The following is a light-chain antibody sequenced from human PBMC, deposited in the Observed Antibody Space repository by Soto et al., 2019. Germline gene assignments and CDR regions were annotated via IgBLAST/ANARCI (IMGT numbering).Light chain of an antibody. CDR3: QTWGTGIHVV. Sequence: QSVLTQSPSASASLGASVKLTCTLSSGHSSYAIAWHQQQPEKGPRYLMKVDSDGSHTKGDGIPDRFSGSSSGPERYLHISSLQPEDEADYYCQTWGTGIHVVFGGGTKLTVL. CDR2: VDSDGSH. V-gene: IGLV4-69*01. J-gene: IGLJ2*01. CDR1: SGHSSYA.